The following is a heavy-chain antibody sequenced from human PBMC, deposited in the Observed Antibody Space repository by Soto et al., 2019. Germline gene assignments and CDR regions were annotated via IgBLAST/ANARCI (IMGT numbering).Heavy chain of an antibody. CDR3: AKDPLVVVPVGNWFDP. CDR1: GFTFSSYA. D-gene: IGHD2-2*01. J-gene: IGHJ5*02. CDR2: ISGSGGST. Sequence: GGSLRLSCAASGFTFSSYAMSWVRQAPGKGLEWVSAISGSGGSTYYADSVKGRFTISRDNSKNTLYLQMNSLRAEDTAVYYCAKDPLVVVPVGNWFDPWGQGTLVTV. V-gene: IGHV3-23*01.